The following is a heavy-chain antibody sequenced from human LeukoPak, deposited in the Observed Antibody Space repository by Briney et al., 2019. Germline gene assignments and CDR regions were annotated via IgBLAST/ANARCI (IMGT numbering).Heavy chain of an antibody. J-gene: IGHJ4*02. CDR2: INPNSGGT. Sequence: ASVKVSCKASGYTFTGYYMHWVRQAPGQGLEWMGWINPNSGGTNYAQKFQGRVTMTRDTSISTAYMELSRLRSDDTAVYYCARRGRITIFGVVPEVDYWGQGTLVTVSS. CDR3: ARRGRITIFGVVPEVDY. CDR1: GYTFTGYY. V-gene: IGHV1-2*02. D-gene: IGHD3-3*01.